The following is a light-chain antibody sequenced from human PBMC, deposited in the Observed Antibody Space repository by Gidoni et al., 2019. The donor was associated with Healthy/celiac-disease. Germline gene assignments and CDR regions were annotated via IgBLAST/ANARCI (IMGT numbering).Light chain of an antibody. CDR3: QQSYSTPPNRLYT. V-gene: IGKV1-39*01. CDR1: QSISSY. Sequence: DIQMTQSPSSLSASVGDRVTITCRASQSISSYLNWYQQKPGKAPKLLIYAASSLQSGVPSRFSGSGSGTDFTLTISSLQPEDFATYYCQQSYSTPPNRLYTFGQGTKLEIK. J-gene: IGKJ2*01. CDR2: AAS.